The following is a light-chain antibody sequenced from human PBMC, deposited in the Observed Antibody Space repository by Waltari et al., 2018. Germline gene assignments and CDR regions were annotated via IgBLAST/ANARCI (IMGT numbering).Light chain of an antibody. CDR3: SSYTNTNSLAL. CDR1: RSDIGGYNY. J-gene: IGLJ1*01. Sequence: QSALTQPASVSGSPGQSITISCTGTRSDIGGYNYVSWYQQHAGKAPRLILYDVSQRPSRVSSRFSGSKSGNTASLTISGLQADDEADYYCSSYTNTNSLALFGAGTKVTVL. CDR2: DVS. V-gene: IGLV2-14*03.